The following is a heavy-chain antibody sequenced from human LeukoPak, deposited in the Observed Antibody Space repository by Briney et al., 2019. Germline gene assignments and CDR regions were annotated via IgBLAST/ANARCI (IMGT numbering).Heavy chain of an antibody. CDR1: GGTFSSYT. CDR3: AREKGSTDYGMDV. D-gene: IGHD2-2*01. Sequence: SVKVSCRASGGTFSSYTISWVRQAPGQGLEWMGRIIPILGIANYAQKFQGRVTITADKSTSTAYMELSSLRSEDTAVYYCAREKGSTDYGMDVWGKGTTVTVSS. J-gene: IGHJ6*04. V-gene: IGHV1-69*04. CDR2: IIPILGIA.